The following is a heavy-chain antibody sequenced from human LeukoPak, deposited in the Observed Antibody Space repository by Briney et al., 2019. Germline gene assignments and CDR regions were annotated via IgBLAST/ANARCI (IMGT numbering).Heavy chain of an antibody. V-gene: IGHV3-30*18. CDR3: AKQERPSYGDFTSYFDS. J-gene: IGHJ4*02. CDR2: ISYDGSNK. Sequence: PGGSLRHSCAASGFILSPYGMHWVRQAPGKGLEWVAVISYDGSNKFYADSVKGRFTISRDNSKNTLYLQMNSLRGEDTAVYYCAKQERPSYGDFTSYFDSWGQGTLVTVSS. D-gene: IGHD4-17*01. CDR1: GFILSPYG.